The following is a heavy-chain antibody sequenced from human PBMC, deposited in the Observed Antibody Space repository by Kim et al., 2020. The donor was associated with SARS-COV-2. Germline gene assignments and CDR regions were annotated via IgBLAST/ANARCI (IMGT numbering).Heavy chain of an antibody. D-gene: IGHD2-21*02. CDR1: GGTFSSYA. Sequence: SVKVSCKASGGTFSSYAISWVRQAPGQGLEWMGRIIPILGIANYAQKFQGRVTITADKSTSTAYMELSSLRSEDTAVYYCARVPPQYCGGDCSRAFDIWGQGTMVTVSS. CDR3: ARVPPQYCGGDCSRAFDI. J-gene: IGHJ3*02. CDR2: IIPILGIA. V-gene: IGHV1-69*04.